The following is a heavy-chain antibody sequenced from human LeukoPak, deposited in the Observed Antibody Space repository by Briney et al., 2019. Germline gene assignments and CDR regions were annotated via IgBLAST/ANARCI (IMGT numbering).Heavy chain of an antibody. V-gene: IGHV1-18*01. CDR1: GYTFSNYG. D-gene: IGHD1-26*01. Sequence: ASVKVSCKASGYTFSNYGIMWVRQAPGQGLEWMGWISARAGKTKYIEKYQGRVSWTTDSSTNTAYMEMRRLTPDDTAVYYCARDEGEWESRNYWGQGTQIIVSS. J-gene: IGHJ4*02. CDR3: ARDEGEWESRNY. CDR2: ISARAGKT.